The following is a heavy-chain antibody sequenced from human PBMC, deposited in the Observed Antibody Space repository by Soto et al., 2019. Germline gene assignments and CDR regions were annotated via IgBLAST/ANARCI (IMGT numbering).Heavy chain of an antibody. CDR1: GGSISSGGYY. CDR3: ARDQRRSNDAFDI. Sequence: SETLSLTCTVSGGSISSGGYYWSWIRQHPGKGLEWIGYIYYTGSTNYNPSLKGRLTISVETSKNQFSLKLSSVTAADTAVYYCARDQRRSNDAFDIWGRGTMVTVSS. V-gene: IGHV4-61*08. J-gene: IGHJ3*02. CDR2: IYYTGST.